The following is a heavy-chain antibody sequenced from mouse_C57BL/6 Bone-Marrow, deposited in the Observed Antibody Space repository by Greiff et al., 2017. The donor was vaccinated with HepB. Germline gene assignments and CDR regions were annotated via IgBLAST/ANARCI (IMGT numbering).Heavy chain of an antibody. CDR3: ARGGGSSPYYFDY. V-gene: IGHV1-85*01. Sequence: VKLVESGPELVKPGASVKLSCKASGYTFTSYDINWVKQRPGQGLEWIGWIYPRDGSTKYNEKFKGKATLTVDTSSSTAYMELHSLTSEDSAVYFCARGGGSSPYYFDYWGQGTTLTVSS. J-gene: IGHJ2*01. D-gene: IGHD1-1*01. CDR1: GYTFTSYD. CDR2: IYPRDGST.